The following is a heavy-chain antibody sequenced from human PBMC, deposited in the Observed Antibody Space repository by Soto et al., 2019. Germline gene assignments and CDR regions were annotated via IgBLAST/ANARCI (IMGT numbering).Heavy chain of an antibody. D-gene: IGHD3-22*01. V-gene: IGHV4-59*08. Sequence: LSHTCSVSGGSITRFYWSWIKQPPGKGLEWIGYIYYSGTTNYNPSLKSRITISVDTSKNQFSLKLRSVTAADTAVYFCVRYLDDSSSYYPAFDISGQGTIGTDS. CDR2: IYYSGTT. CDR3: VRYLDDSSSYYPAFDI. J-gene: IGHJ3*02. CDR1: GGSITRFY.